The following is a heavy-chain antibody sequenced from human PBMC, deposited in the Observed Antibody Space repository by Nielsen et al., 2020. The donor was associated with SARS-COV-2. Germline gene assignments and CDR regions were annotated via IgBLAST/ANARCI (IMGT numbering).Heavy chain of an antibody. Sequence: SETLSLTCTVSGGSISSYYWSWIRQPPGKGLEWIGYIYYSGSTNYNPSLKTRVTISVDKSKNQFSLELRSVTAADTAVYYCARDCSCGLGSSPSYYFDYWGQGTLVTVSS. CDR3: ARDCSCGLGSSPSYYFDY. V-gene: IGHV4-59*12. J-gene: IGHJ4*02. CDR1: GGSISSYY. CDR2: IYYSGST. D-gene: IGHD7-27*01.